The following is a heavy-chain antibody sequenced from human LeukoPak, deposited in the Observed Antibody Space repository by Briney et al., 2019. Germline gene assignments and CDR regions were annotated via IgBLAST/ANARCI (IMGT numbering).Heavy chain of an antibody. CDR3: AKDKGGDPYYFDY. J-gene: IGHJ4*02. V-gene: IGHV3-30*02. Sequence: GGSLRLSCAASGFTFSSYGMHWVCQAPGKGLEWVAFIRYDGSNKYYADSVKGRLTISRDNSKNTLYLQMNSLRAEDTAVYYCAKDKGGDPYYFDYWGQGTLVTVSS. D-gene: IGHD2-21*02. CDR2: IRYDGSNK. CDR1: GFTFSSYG.